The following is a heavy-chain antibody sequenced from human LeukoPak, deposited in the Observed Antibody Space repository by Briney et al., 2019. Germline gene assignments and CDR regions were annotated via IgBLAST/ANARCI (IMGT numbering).Heavy chain of an antibody. CDR2: INHSGST. CDR3: ASGPGRSCSGGSCPNWFDP. J-gene: IGHJ5*02. Sequence: SETLSLTCAVYGGSFSGYYWSWIRQPPGKGLEWIGEINHSGSTNYNPSLKSRVTISVDTSKNQFSLKLSSVTAADTAVYYCASGPGRSCSGGSCPNWFDPWGQGTLVTVSS. V-gene: IGHV4-34*01. CDR1: GGSFSGYY. D-gene: IGHD2-15*01.